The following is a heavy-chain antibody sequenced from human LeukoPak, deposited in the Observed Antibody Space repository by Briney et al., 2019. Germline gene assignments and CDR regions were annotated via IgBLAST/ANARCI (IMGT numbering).Heavy chain of an antibody. CDR1: GGSISSSSYY. Sequence: SETLSLTCTVSGGSISSSSYYWGWIRQPPGKGLEWIGSIYYSGSTYYNPSLKSRVTISVDTSKNQFSLKLSSVTAADTAVYYCARDLPPSPWGQGTLVTVSS. CDR2: IYYSGST. V-gene: IGHV4-39*02. J-gene: IGHJ5*02. CDR3: ARDLPPSP.